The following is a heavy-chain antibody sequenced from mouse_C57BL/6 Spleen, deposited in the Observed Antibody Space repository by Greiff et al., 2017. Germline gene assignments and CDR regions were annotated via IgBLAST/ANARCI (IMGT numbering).Heavy chain of an antibody. V-gene: IGHV3-6*01. Sequence: VQLKESGPGLVKPSQSLSLTCSVTGYSITSGYYWNWIRQFPGNKLEWMGYISYDGSNNYNPSLKNRISITRDTSKNQFFLKLNSVTTEDTATYYCARDDYDEGAYWGQGTLVTVSA. CDR2: ISYDGSN. D-gene: IGHD2-4*01. CDR3: ARDDYDEGAY. CDR1: GYSITSGYY. J-gene: IGHJ3*01.